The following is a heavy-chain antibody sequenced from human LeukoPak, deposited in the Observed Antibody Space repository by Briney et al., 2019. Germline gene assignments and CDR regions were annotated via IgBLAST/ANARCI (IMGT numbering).Heavy chain of an antibody. CDR3: AHGRIVNIYYYLSSYFDY. CDR1: GFSLSTSGVG. Sequence: SGPTLVNPTQTLTLTCTFSGFSLSTSGVGVGWIRQPPGKALEWLALIYWDDDKRYSPSLKSRLTITKDTSKNQVVLTMTNMDPVDTATYYCAHGRIVNIYYYLSSYFDYWGQGTLVTVSS. D-gene: IGHD5/OR15-5a*01. V-gene: IGHV2-5*02. J-gene: IGHJ4*02. CDR2: IYWDDDK.